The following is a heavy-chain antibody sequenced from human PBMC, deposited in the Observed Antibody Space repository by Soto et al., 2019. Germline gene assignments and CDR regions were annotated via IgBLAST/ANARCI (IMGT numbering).Heavy chain of an antibody. CDR1: GFSFSDYS. Sequence: PGGSLRLSCAASGFSFSDYSMNWVRQAPGKGLEWVSSISNIFTYIYYADSVKGRFTISRDNSKNTLYLQMNSLRAEDTAVYYCARDIPSSGSYPWFDPWGQGTLVTVSS. J-gene: IGHJ5*02. V-gene: IGHV3-21*01. CDR3: ARDIPSSGSYPWFDP. D-gene: IGHD3-10*01. CDR2: ISNIFTYI.